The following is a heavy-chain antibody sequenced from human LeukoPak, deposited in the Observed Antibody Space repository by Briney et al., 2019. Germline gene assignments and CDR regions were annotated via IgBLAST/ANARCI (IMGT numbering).Heavy chain of an antibody. CDR3: ARDRSPGNFDY. D-gene: IGHD3-10*01. CDR2: ISSSSTYI. J-gene: IGHJ4*02. V-gene: IGHV3-21*01. CDR1: GFTFSSYT. Sequence: PGGSLRLSCAASGFTFSSYTMNWVRQAPGKGLEWVSSISSSSTYINYADSVKGRFTISRDNAKNSLYLQMNSPRAEDTAVYYCARDRSPGNFDYWGQGTLVTVSS.